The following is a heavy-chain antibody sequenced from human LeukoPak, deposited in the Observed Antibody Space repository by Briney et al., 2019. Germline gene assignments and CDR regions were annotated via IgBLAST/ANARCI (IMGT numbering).Heavy chain of an antibody. Sequence: GASVKVSCKASGYTFTGYYMHWVRQAPGQGLEWMGWINPNGGGTNYAQKFQGRVTMTRDRSISTAYMDLSRLRSDDTAEYYCARPARARSGAGYCSGGSCLVFDYWRQGTLVTVSS. J-gene: IGHJ4*02. CDR3: ARPARARSGAGYCSGGSCLVFDY. V-gene: IGHV1-2*02. CDR2: INPNGGGT. CDR1: GYTFTGYY. D-gene: IGHD2-15*01.